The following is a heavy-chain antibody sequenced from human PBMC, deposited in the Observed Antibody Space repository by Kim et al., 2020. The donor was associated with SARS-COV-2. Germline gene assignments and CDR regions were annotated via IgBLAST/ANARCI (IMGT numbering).Heavy chain of an antibody. D-gene: IGHD3-10*01. CDR2: ST. Sequence: STSYAQKFQGRVTMTRDTSTSTVYMDLSSLRSEDTAVYYCARENYGSMDVWGKGTTVTVS. V-gene: IGHV1-46*01. CDR3: ARENYGSMDV. J-gene: IGHJ6*03.